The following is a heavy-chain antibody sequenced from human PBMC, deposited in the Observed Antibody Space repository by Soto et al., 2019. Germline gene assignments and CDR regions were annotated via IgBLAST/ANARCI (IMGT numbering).Heavy chain of an antibody. CDR3: ARDVGASRDGYNDGYFDF. CDR2: ISSSGGTI. D-gene: IGHD5-12*01. J-gene: IGHJ4*02. Sequence: GGSLRLSCAASGFTFSSYAMSWVRQAPGKGLEWVSHISSSGGTIFYADSVKGRFTVSRDNAKKSLYLQLNSLRDEDTAVYYCARDVGASRDGYNDGYFDFWGQGTLVTVSS. V-gene: IGHV3-48*02. CDR1: GFTFSSYA.